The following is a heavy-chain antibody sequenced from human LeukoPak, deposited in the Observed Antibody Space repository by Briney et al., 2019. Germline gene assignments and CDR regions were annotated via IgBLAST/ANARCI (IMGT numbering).Heavy chain of an antibody. J-gene: IGHJ5*02. CDR2: INPNSGGT. V-gene: IGHV1-2*02. CDR1: GYTFTGYY. CDR3: ARGGSGSYFSWLDP. D-gene: IGHD3-10*01. Sequence: ASVKVSCKASGYTFTGYYIHWVRQAPGQGLECVGWINPNSGGTNYAQKFQGRVTMTRDTSISTAYMELSRLRPDDTAVYYCARGGSGSYFSWLDPWGQGTLVTVSS.